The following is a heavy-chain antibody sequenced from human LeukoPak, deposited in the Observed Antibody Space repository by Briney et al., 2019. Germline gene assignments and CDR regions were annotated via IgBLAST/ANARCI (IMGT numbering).Heavy chain of an antibody. CDR3: TGGAGWLTDY. D-gene: IGHD6-19*01. V-gene: IGHV3-7*05. J-gene: IGHJ4*02. Sequence: PGGSLRLSCAASGFTFSSYGMHWVRQAPGKGLEWVANIKKDGSETKYVDSLKGRFTISRDNAKNSVYLQMNSLRAEDTAVYYCTGGAGWLTDYWGQGTLVTVSS. CDR2: IKKDGSET. CDR1: GFTFSSYG.